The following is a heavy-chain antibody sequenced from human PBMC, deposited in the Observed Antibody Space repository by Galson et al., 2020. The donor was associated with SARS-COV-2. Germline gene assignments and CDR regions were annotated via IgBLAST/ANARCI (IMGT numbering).Heavy chain of an antibody. J-gene: IGHJ4*02. CDR2: ISYDGSNK. Sequence: GESLKISCAASGFTFSSYAMHWVRQAPGKGLEWVAVISYDGSNKYYADSVKGRFTISRDNSKNTLYLQMNSLRAEDTAVYYCAKENGPYDSSPARWGQGTLVTVSS. V-gene: IGHV3-30-3*01. D-gene: IGHD3-22*01. CDR3: AKENGPYDSSPAR. CDR1: GFTFSSYA.